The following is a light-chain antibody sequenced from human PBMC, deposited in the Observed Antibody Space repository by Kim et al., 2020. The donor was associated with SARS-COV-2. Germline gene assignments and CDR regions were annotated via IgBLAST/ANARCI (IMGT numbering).Light chain of an antibody. CDR1: SGHSSYA. J-gene: IGLJ3*02. Sequence: ASVNLTCTLSSGHSSYAIAWHQQQPEKGPRDLMKVNSDGSHNKGDGIPDRFSGSSSRAERYLTISSLQSEDEADYYCQTWGTGIRVFGGGTQLTVL. V-gene: IGLV4-69*01. CDR3: QTWGTGIRV. CDR2: VNSDGSH.